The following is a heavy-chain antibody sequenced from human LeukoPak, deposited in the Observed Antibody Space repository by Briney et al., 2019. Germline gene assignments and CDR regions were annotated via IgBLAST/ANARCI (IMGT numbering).Heavy chain of an antibody. J-gene: IGHJ4*02. CDR2: IIPIFGTA. V-gene: IGHV1-69*05. CDR1: GGTFSSYA. Sequence: SVKVSCKASGGTFSSYAISWVRQAPGQGLEWMGGIIPIFGTANYAQKFQGRVTVTTDTSTSTVYMQLSSLASEDTAVYYCARERRAWGEDFWGQGTLVIVSS. CDR3: ARERRAWGEDF. D-gene: IGHD3-16*01.